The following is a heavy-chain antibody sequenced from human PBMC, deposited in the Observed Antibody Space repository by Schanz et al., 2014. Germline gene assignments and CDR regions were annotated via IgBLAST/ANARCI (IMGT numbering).Heavy chain of an antibody. Sequence: VQLEQSGAEVKKPGSSVKVSCKASGGTFSSFGINWVRQAPGQGLEWMGRIIPSLGLAKYEQKFQDKVTITADTSTNTAYMELSGLRSEDTAVYYCARDRLECGAECYSVEVFEIWGQGTLVTVSS. D-gene: IGHD2-21*01. V-gene: IGHV1-69*04. CDR1: GGTFSSFG. CDR3: ARDRLECGAECYSVEVFEI. J-gene: IGHJ4*02. CDR2: IIPSLGLA.